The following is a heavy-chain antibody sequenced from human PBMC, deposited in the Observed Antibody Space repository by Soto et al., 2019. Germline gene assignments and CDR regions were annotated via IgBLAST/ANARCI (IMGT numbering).Heavy chain of an antibody. CDR1: GGSISSGGYS. J-gene: IGHJ6*02. D-gene: IGHD3-10*01. CDR3: ARTGKYYYGSGSYWYYYGMDV. Sequence: SETMSLTCAVSGGSISSGGYSWSWIRQPPGKGLEWIGYIYHSGSTYYNPSLKSRVTIPVDRSKNQFSLKLSSVTAADTAVYYCARTGKYYYGSGSYWYYYGMDVWGQGTTVTVSS. V-gene: IGHV4-30-2*01. CDR2: IYHSGST.